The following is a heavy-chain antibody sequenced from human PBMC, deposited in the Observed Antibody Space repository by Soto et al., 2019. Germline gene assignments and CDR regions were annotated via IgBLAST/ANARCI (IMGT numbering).Heavy chain of an antibody. Sequence: SQTLSLTCAISGDSVSSNSAAWNWIRQSPSRGLEWLGRTYYRSKWYNDYAVSVKSRITINPDTSKNQFSLQLNSVTAADTAVYYCARVSCITGTTCYFDYWGQGTLVTVSS. CDR1: GDSVSSNSAA. CDR3: ARVSCITGTTCYFDY. D-gene: IGHD1-20*01. V-gene: IGHV6-1*01. J-gene: IGHJ4*02. CDR2: TYYRSKWYN.